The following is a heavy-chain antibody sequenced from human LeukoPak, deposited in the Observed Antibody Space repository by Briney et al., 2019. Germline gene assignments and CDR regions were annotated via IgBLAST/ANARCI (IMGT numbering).Heavy chain of an antibody. CDR3: ASSRSSSGWSLIDY. J-gene: IGHJ4*02. CDR1: GGSISTYY. D-gene: IGHD6-19*01. Sequence: SETLSLTCTVSGGSISTYYWSWIRQPPGKGLEWIGYIYYSGSTNYKPSLKRRVTISVDTSKNQFSLKVSSVTAADTAVYYCASSRSSSGWSLIDYWGQGALVTVSS. CDR2: IYYSGST. V-gene: IGHV4-59*01.